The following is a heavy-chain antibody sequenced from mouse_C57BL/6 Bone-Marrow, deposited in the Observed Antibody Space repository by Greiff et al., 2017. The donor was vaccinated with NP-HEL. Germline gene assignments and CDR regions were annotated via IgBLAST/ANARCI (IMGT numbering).Heavy chain of an antibody. Sequence: QVQLQQSGPGLVQPSQSLSITCTVSGFSLTSYGVHWVRQSPGKGLEWLGVIWSGGSTDYNAAFISRLSISKDNSKSQVFFKMNSLQADDTAIYYCASPTGTGWFAYWGQGTLVTVSA. D-gene: IGHD4-1*02. CDR1: GFSLTSYG. J-gene: IGHJ3*01. CDR2: IWSGGST. V-gene: IGHV2-2*01. CDR3: ASPTGTGWFAY.